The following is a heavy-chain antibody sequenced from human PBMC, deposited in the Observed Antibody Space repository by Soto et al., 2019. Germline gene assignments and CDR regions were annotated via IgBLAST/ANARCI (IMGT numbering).Heavy chain of an antibody. V-gene: IGHV1-8*01. CDR2: LNPNSGDT. Sequence: QVQLVQSGAEVKKPGASVKVSCKASGYTFSSYDINWVRQATGQGLEWMGWLNPNSGDTGYAQKFQGRVTLTRNTSIHTAYIELRSLTSDDTAVYYCATSGGGWYLYWGQGTLGTVSS. CDR1: GYTFSSYD. J-gene: IGHJ4*02. D-gene: IGHD6-19*01. CDR3: ATSGGGWYLY.